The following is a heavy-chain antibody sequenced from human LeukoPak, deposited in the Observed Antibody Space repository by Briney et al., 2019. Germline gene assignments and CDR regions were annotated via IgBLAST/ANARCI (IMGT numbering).Heavy chain of an antibody. CDR1: GFTFSRHW. V-gene: IGHV3-74*01. J-gene: IGHJ3*02. CDR3: ARVKWRILTGYSFGAFDI. Sequence: GGSLRLSCAASGFTFSRHWMHWVRQAPGKGLVWVSRINSDESSTSYADSVKGRFTISRDNAKNTLYLQMNSLRAEDTAVYYCARVKWRILTGYSFGAFDIWGQGTMVTVSS. CDR2: INSDESST. D-gene: IGHD3-9*01.